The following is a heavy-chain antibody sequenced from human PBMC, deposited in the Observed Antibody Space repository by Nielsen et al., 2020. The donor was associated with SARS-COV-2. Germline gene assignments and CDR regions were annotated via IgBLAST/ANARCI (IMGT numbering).Heavy chain of an antibody. Sequence: ASVKVSCKASGYTFSNYAMHWARQAPGQRLELMGWINAGYGNTKYSQKFQGRVTITRDTSASTAYLELSSLRSEDTAVYFCAREGSSWSFDYWGQGTLVTVSS. CDR3: AREGSSWSFDY. CDR1: GYTFSNYA. D-gene: IGHD6-13*01. J-gene: IGHJ4*02. V-gene: IGHV1-3*01. CDR2: INAGYGNT.